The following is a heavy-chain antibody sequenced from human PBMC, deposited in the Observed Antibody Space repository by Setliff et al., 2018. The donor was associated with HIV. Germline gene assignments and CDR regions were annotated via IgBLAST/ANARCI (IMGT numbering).Heavy chain of an antibody. V-gene: IGHV4-31*03. Sequence: LSLTCKVSGDSVNSYNYYWSWIRQHPGKGLEWIGYIYCSGSSYHNPSVRSRVIMSLDTSENHFSLKLSSVTAADTAVYYCVRNSFDYVEEEWGQGTQVTVSS. D-gene: IGHD3-9*01. CDR1: GDSVNSYNYY. CDR3: VRNSFDYVEEE. CDR2: IYCSGSS. J-gene: IGHJ4*02.